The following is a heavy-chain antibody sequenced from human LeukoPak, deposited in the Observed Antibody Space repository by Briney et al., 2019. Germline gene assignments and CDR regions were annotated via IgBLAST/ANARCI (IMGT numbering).Heavy chain of an antibody. Sequence: PGGSLRLSCAASGFTFSSYSMNWVRQAPGKGLEWVSYISSSSSTIYYADSVKGRFTISRDNAENSLYLQMNSLRDEDAAVYYCARVAADFWSGYYGMDVWGQGTTVTVSS. CDR3: ARVAADFWSGYYGMDV. CDR2: ISSSSSTI. V-gene: IGHV3-48*02. CDR1: GFTFSSYS. J-gene: IGHJ6*02. D-gene: IGHD3-3*01.